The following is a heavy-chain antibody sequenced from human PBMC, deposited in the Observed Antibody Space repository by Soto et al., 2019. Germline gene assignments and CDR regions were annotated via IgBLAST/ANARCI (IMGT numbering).Heavy chain of an antibody. CDR2: INAGNGNT. D-gene: IGHD2-21*02. V-gene: IGHV1-3*01. J-gene: IGHJ4*02. CDR1: GYTYTSYA. CDR3: ARSIVVVPALDY. Sequence: ASVKVSCTDSGYTYTSYAMHWVRQAPGQRLEWMGWINAGNGNTKYSQKFQGRVTITRDTSASTAYMELSSLRSEDTAVYYCARSIVVVPALDYWGQGTLVTVSS.